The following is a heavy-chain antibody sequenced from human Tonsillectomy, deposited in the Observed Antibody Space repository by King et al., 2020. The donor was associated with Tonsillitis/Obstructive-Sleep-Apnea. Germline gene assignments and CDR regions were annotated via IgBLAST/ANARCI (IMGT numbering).Heavy chain of an antibody. Sequence: VQLVESGGGLVKPGGSLRLSCAASGFTFSNAWMSWVRQATGKGLEWVGRFKSKTDGGTTDYAAPVQGRFTISRDDSKNTLYLQMNSLKTEDTAVYYCTAIKDIVVVPAAIGSSYYYYMDVWGKGTTVTVSS. CDR3: TAIKDIVVVPAAIGSSYYYYMDV. CDR2: FKSKTDGGTT. J-gene: IGHJ6*03. CDR1: GFTFSNAW. V-gene: IGHV3-15*01. D-gene: IGHD2-2*01.